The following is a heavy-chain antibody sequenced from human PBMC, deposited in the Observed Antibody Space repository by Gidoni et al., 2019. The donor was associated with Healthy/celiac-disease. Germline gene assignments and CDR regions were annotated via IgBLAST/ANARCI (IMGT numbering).Heavy chain of an antibody. D-gene: IGHD3-22*01. CDR1: GFTFSSYE. Sequence: EVQLVESGGGLVQPGGSPRLSCAASGFTFSSYEMNWVRQAPGKGLEWVSYISSSGSTIYYAYSVKGRFTISRDNAKNSLYLQMNSLRAEDTAVYYCAREDSSGYPPTPLGAFDIWDQGTMVTVSS. V-gene: IGHV3-48*03. CDR3: AREDSSGYPPTPLGAFDI. J-gene: IGHJ3*02. CDR2: ISSSGSTI.